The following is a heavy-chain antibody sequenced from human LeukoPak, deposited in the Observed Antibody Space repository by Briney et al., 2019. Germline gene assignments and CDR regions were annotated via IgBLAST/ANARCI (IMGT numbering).Heavy chain of an antibody. CDR1: GGSLSSYY. CDR3: ARHRVTGNYYFDY. V-gene: IGHV4-59*04. J-gene: IGHJ4*02. CDR2: INHSGST. D-gene: IGHD1-14*01. Sequence: SETLSLTCTVSGGSLSSYYWSWIRQPPGKGLEWIGEINHSGSTYYNPSLKSRVTISVDTSKNQFSLKLSSVTAADTAVYYCARHRVTGNYYFDYWGQGTLVTVSS.